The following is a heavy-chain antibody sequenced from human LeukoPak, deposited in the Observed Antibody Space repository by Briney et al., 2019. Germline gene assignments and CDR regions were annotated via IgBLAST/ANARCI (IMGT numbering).Heavy chain of an antibody. V-gene: IGHV1-18*01. D-gene: IGHD3-10*01. Sequence: ASVKVSCKASGYTFTSYGISWVRRAPGQGLEWMGWISAYNGNTNYAQKLQGRVTMTTDTSTSTAYMELRSLRSDDTAVYYCARGGTGITMVRGVLWAFDIWGQGTMVTVSS. CDR3: ARGGTGITMVRGVLWAFDI. J-gene: IGHJ3*02. CDR2: ISAYNGNT. CDR1: GYTFTSYG.